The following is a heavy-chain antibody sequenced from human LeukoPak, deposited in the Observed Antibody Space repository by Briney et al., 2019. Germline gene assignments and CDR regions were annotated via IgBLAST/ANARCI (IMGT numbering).Heavy chain of an antibody. CDR3: ARSFYDSSGYYLPY. V-gene: IGHV3-48*02. J-gene: IGHJ4*02. Sequence: GGALRLSCAASGFTFSSYSMNWVRQAPGKGLEWVSYISSSSSTIYYADSVKGRFTISRDNAKNSLYLQMNSLRDEDTAVYYCARSFYDSSGYYLPYWGQGTLVTVSS. D-gene: IGHD3-22*01. CDR1: GFTFSSYS. CDR2: ISSSSSTI.